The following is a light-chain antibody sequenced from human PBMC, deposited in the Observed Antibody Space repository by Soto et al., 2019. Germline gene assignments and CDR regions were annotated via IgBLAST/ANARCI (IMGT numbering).Light chain of an antibody. J-gene: IGLJ1*01. Sequence: QSALTQPAAVSGSPGQSITISCTGTSTDVGGYNFVSWYQQHPGKAPKLLIYEVSGRPSGVSDRFSGSKSGNTASLTISGLQADDEAIYYCSSYTGGNAHDVFGTGTKLTVL. CDR2: EVS. CDR1: STDVGGYNF. CDR3: SSYTGGNAHDV. V-gene: IGLV2-14*01.